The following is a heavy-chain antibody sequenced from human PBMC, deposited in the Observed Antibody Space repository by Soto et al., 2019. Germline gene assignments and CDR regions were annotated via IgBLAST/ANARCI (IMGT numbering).Heavy chain of an antibody. V-gene: IGHV3-13*01. CDR2: IGTAGDT. CDR3: ARGYSSSWYHLAYYYGMDV. D-gene: IGHD6-13*01. CDR1: GFTFSSYD. Sequence: PGGSLRLSCAASGFTFSSYDMHWVRQATGKGLEWVSAIGTAGDTYYPGSVKGRFTISRENAKNSLYLQMNSLRAEDTAVYYCARGYSSSWYHLAYYYGMDVWGQGTTVTVSS. J-gene: IGHJ6*02.